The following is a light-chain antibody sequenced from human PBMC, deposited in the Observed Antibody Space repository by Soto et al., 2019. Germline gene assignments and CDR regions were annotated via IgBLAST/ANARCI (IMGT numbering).Light chain of an antibody. CDR2: AAS. J-gene: IGKJ2*01. CDR3: QQYYSYLPGT. CDR1: QGISSY. V-gene: IGKV1-8*01. Sequence: AIRMTQSPSSLSASTGDRVTITCRASQGISSYLDWYQQKPGKAPKLLIYAASTLQSGVPSRFSGSGSGTDFTLTISCLQSEDLATYYCQQYYSYLPGTFGQGTKLEIK.